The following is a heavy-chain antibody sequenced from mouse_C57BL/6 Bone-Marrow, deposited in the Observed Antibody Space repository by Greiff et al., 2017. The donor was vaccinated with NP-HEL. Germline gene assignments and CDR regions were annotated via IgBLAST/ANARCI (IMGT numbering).Heavy chain of an antibody. D-gene: IGHD2-4*01. CDR2: INPYNGGT. J-gene: IGHJ1*03. V-gene: IGHV1-19*01. CDR1: GYTFTDYY. CDR3: ARSGLRRNWYFDV. Sequence: EVQLQQSGPVLVKPGASVKMSCKASGYTFTDYYMNWVKQSHGKSLEWIGVINPYNGGTSYNQKFKGKATLTVDKSSSTAYMELNSLTSEDSAVYYCARSGLRRNWYFDVWGTGTTVTVSS.